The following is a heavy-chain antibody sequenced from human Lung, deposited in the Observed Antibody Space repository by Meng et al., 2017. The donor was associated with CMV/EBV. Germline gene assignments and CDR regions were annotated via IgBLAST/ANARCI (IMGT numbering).Heavy chain of an antibody. Sequence: GESLKISCSASGLTFSDNGIHWVSQAPGKGLEWVTFIPHDGSNKFYADSVRGRFTISRENSKNTVYLQMDNLRVEDTAVYYCANGEGSRWDDACAIWGPGTMVTVSS. V-gene: IGHV3-30*02. D-gene: IGHD6-13*01. CDR3: ANGEGSRWDDACAI. J-gene: IGHJ3*02. CDR1: GLTFSDNG. CDR2: IPHDGSNK.